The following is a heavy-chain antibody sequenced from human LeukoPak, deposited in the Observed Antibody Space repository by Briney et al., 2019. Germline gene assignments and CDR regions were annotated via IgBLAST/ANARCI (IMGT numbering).Heavy chain of an antibody. Sequence: AASVKVSCKASGYTFTSYYMHWVRQAPGQGLEWMGIINPSGGSTSYVQKFQGRVTMTRDMSTSTVYMELSSLRSDDTAVYYCASYYDSSGYYRYYFDYWGQGTLVTVSS. J-gene: IGHJ4*02. D-gene: IGHD3-22*01. CDR1: GYTFTSYY. V-gene: IGHV1-46*01. CDR2: INPSGGST. CDR3: ASYYDSSGYYRYYFDY.